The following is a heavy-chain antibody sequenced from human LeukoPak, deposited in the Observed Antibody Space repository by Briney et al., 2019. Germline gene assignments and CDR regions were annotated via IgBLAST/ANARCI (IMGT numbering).Heavy chain of an antibody. CDR1: GFTFSSHD. CDR2: IGTSGVT. Sequence: PGGSLRLSCAASGFTFSSHDMHWVRQAAGKGLEWVSAIGTSGVTYYPVSVKGRFTISRENAKSSLYLQMTSLRAGDTAVYYCARVTVRNAFDIWGQGTMVTVSS. J-gene: IGHJ3*02. CDR3: ARVTVRNAFDI. D-gene: IGHD4-17*01. V-gene: IGHV3-13*04.